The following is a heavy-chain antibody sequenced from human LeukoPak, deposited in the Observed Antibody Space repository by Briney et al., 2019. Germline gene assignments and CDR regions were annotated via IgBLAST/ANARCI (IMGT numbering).Heavy chain of an antibody. Sequence: GGSLRLSCAASGFTFTSYSVNWVRQAPGKGLEWVSSISSSSSYIYYADSVKGRFTTSRDNAKNSLYLQMNSLRAEDTAVYYCAREGKRDDYNFFDYWGQGTLVTVSS. V-gene: IGHV3-21*01. D-gene: IGHD5-24*01. J-gene: IGHJ4*02. CDR3: AREGKRDDYNFFDY. CDR2: ISSSSSYI. CDR1: GFTFTSYS.